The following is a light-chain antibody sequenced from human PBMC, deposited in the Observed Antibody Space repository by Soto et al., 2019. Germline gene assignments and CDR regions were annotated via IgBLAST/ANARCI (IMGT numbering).Light chain of an antibody. J-gene: IGKJ4*01. CDR2: ATS. V-gene: IGKV3D-20*02. Sequence: EIVLTQSPGTLSLSPGERATLSCRASQSVSSKYLAWYQQKPGRAPRVLIYATSIRASGVPERFSGGGSGTDVTLTISSLEPADVAIYYCQQRSYWPPLTFGGGTKVEMK. CDR3: QQRSYWPPLT. CDR1: QSVSSKY.